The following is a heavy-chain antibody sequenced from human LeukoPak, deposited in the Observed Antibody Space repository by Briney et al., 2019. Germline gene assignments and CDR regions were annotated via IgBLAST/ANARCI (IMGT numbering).Heavy chain of an antibody. V-gene: IGHV4-59*01. CDR2: IYDSGST. CDR3: ARNDAVFDY. J-gene: IGHJ4*02. Sequence: SETLSLTSTVSVGSINSYYWSWIRQPPGKRVGRIGYIYDSGSTNYNPSLKSRVTISVDPYKNQFSLKLSSVTAADTAVYYCARNDAVFDYWGQGTLVTVSS. CDR1: VGSINSYY.